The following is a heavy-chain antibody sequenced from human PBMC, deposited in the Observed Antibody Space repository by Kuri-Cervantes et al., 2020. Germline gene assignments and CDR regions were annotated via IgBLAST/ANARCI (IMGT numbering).Heavy chain of an antibody. V-gene: IGHV4-61*02. J-gene: IGHJ6*02. CDR2: IYTSGST. CDR1: GGSISSGSYY. CDR3: ARVGDYGDYVGYYYYGMDV. Sequence: SCTVSGGSISSGSYYWSWIRQPAGKGLEWIGRIYTSGSTNYNPSLKSRVTISVDTSKNQFSLKLSSVTAADTAVYYCARVGDYGDYVGYYYYGMDVWGQGTTVTVSS. D-gene: IGHD4-17*01.